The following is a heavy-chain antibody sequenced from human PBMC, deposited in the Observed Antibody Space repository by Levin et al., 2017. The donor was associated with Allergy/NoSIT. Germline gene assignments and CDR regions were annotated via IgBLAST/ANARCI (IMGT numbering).Heavy chain of an antibody. CDR1: EYTFRNYA. J-gene: IGHJ6*02. Sequence: PGESLKISCAASEYTFRNYALHWVRQAPGKGLEWVALISYDGRIKNYPDSVKGRFTISRDNSKNTLYLEMNSLRAEDTAVYYCAGGIYYAYFYGLDVWGQGTTVTVSS. D-gene: IGHD3-22*01. V-gene: IGHV3-30*04. CDR2: ISYDGRIK. CDR3: AGGIYYAYFYGLDV.